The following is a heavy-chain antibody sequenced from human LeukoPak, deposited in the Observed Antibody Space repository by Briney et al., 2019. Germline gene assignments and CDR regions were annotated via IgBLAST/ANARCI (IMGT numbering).Heavy chain of an antibody. Sequence: PSETLSLTCTVSGGSTITYYWSWIRQPAGKGLEWIGNIYYSGSSSYSPSLESRVTISVDTSRAQFSLKLSFVTAADTAVYYCARGGSWFDPWGQGTLVTVSS. CDR3: ARGGSWFDP. CDR2: IYYSGSS. J-gene: IGHJ5*02. V-gene: IGHV4-59*01. CDR1: GGSTITYY.